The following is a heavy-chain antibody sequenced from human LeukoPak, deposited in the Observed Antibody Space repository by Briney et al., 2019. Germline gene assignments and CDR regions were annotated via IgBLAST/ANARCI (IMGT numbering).Heavy chain of an antibody. CDR1: GVTFRKTA. J-gene: IGHJ4*02. Sequence: GGSLRLSCAASGVTFRKTAMTWVRQAPGKGLEWVSSITDRGGITYYADSVKGRFTISRDDSKNMLYLQMNSLRAEDTAVYYCVKDPEIVVAVGLHGHFWGQGILVSVSS. V-gene: IGHV3-23*01. CDR3: VKDPEIVVAVGLHGHF. CDR2: ITDRGGIT. D-gene: IGHD2-15*01.